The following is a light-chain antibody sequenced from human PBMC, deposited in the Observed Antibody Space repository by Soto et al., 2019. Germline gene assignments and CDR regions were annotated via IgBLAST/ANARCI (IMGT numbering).Light chain of an antibody. CDR3: QQSYSTPRT. J-gene: IGKJ1*01. V-gene: IGKV1-39*01. Sequence: IQMSQSPSSLAASVGDRVTITCRASQSIRSYLNWYQQQRGKAPKIXIYAASSLQSGVPSRFSGSGSGTDFTRTISSLQPEDVATYYCQQSYSTPRTFGQGTQVDIK. CDR2: AAS. CDR1: QSIRSY.